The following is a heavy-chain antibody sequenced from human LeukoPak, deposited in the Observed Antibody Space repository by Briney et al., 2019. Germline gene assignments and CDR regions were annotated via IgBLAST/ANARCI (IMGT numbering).Heavy chain of an antibody. CDR1: GGSISSGGYY. CDR2: IYYSGST. J-gene: IGHJ6*02. CDR3: ASSEATTTPPPYGMDV. V-gene: IGHV4-31*03. D-gene: IGHD5-12*01. Sequence: SETLSLTCTVSGGSISSGGYYWSWIRQHPGKGLEWIGYIYYSGSTSYNPSLKSRVTISVDMSKNQFSLKLNSVTVADTAVYYCASSEATTTPPPYGMDVWGQGTTVTVSS.